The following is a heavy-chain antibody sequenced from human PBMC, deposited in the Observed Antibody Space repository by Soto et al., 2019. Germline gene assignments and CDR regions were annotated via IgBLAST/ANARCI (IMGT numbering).Heavy chain of an antibody. CDR3: ARDNPGVTDAFDI. Sequence: SETLSLTCTVSGGSISSYYWSWIRQPPGKGLEWIGYIYYSGSTNYNPSLKSRVTISVDTSKNQFSLKLSSVTAADTAVYYCARDNPGVTDAFDIWGQGTRVPGS. V-gene: IGHV4-59*01. J-gene: IGHJ3*02. CDR2: IYYSGST. D-gene: IGHD2-21*02. CDR1: GGSISSYY.